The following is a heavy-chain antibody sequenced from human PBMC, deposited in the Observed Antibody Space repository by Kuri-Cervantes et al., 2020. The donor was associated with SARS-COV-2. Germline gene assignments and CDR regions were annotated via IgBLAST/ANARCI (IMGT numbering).Heavy chain of an antibody. Sequence: GESLKISCAASGFTFSSYGIHWVRQAPGKGLGWVAFIRYDGSNKYYADSVKGRFTISGDNSKNTLYLQMNSLRAEDTAVYYCARSYSGSYFDAFDIWGQGTMVTVSS. J-gene: IGHJ3*02. V-gene: IGHV3-30*02. D-gene: IGHD1-26*01. CDR1: GFTFSSYG. CDR2: IRYDGSNK. CDR3: ARSYSGSYFDAFDI.